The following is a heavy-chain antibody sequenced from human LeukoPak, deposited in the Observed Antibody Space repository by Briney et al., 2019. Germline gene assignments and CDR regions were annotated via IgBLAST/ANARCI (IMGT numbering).Heavy chain of an antibody. CDR3: ARERNCGGDCYSSWFDL. D-gene: IGHD2-21*02. CDR1: GGSISSGGYY. V-gene: IGHV4-31*03. CDR2: MHYSGST. Sequence: PSETLSLTCTVSGGSISSGGYYWSWIRQHPGKDLEWIGYMHYSGSTFYSSSLKSRVTISLDTSKNQFSLKLSSVTAADTAVYYCARERNCGGDCYSSWFDLWGQGTLVTVSS. J-gene: IGHJ5*02.